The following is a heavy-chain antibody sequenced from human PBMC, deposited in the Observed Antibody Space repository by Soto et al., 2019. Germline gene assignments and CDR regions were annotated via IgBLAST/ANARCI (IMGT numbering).Heavy chain of an antibody. CDR1: GFTFSSYW. D-gene: IGHD6-13*01. CDR2: IKQDGSEK. J-gene: IGHJ6*02. V-gene: IGHV3-7*01. Sequence: EVQLVESGGGLVQPGGSLRLSCAASGFTFSSYWMSWVRQAPVKGLEWVGNIKQDGSEKNYVDFMEGRFTISRDNAETSLYLQMNSLRAEDTAVYYCARIASAGRGWDVWGHGTTVVVSS. CDR3: ARIASAGRGWDV.